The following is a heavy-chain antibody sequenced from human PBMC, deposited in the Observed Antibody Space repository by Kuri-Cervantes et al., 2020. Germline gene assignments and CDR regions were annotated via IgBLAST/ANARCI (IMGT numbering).Heavy chain of an antibody. CDR2: IYYSGST. CDR3: ARDPPGPRITVTGPVY. CDR1: GGSVSSGSYY. J-gene: IGHJ4*02. D-gene: IGHD6-19*01. Sequence: ESLKISCTVSGGSVSSGSYYWSWIRQPPGKGLEWIGYIYYSGSTNYNPSLKSRVTISVDTSKNQFSLRLSSVTAADTAIYYCARDPPGPRITVTGPVYWGQGTLVTVSS. V-gene: IGHV4-61*01.